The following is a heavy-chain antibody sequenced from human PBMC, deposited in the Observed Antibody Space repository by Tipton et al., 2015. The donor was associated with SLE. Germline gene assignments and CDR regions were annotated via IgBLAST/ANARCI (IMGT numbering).Heavy chain of an antibody. Sequence: TLSLTCTVSGGSISSSSYYWGWIRQPPGKGLEWIGSIYYSGSTYYNPSLKSRVTISVDTSKNQFSLKLSSVTAADTAVYYCARYHDSSSPWSPYFDYWGQGTLVTVSS. D-gene: IGHD6-6*01. CDR2: IYYSGST. CDR3: ARYHDSSSPWSPYFDY. CDR1: GGSISSSSYY. V-gene: IGHV4-39*07. J-gene: IGHJ4*02.